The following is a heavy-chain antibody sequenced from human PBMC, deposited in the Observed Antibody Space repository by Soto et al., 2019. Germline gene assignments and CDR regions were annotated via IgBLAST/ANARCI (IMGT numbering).Heavy chain of an antibody. Sequence: GGSLRLSCAASGFTFSSYAMSWVRQAPGKGLEWVSAISGSGGSTYYADSVKGRFTISRDNSKNTLYLQMNSLRAEDTAVYYCAKLDSSGFRWRGYGMDVWGQGTTVTVSS. CDR2: ISGSGGST. J-gene: IGHJ6*02. CDR3: AKLDSSGFRWRGYGMDV. CDR1: GFTFSSYA. D-gene: IGHD6-19*01. V-gene: IGHV3-23*01.